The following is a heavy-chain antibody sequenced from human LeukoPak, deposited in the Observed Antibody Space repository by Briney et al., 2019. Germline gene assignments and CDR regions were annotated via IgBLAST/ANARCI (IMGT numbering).Heavy chain of an antibody. CDR2: IYYSGST. CDR3: ASYVGEMAAPTDAFYI. D-gene: IGHD3-10*01. J-gene: IGHJ3*02. V-gene: IGHV4-39*07. CDR1: GGSISSSSYY. Sequence: PSETLSLTCTFSGGSISSSSYYWGWIRQPPGKGLEWIGSIYYSGSTNYNPSLKSRVTISVDTSKNQFSLKLSSVTAADTAVYYCASYVGEMAAPTDAFYIWGQGTMVTVSS.